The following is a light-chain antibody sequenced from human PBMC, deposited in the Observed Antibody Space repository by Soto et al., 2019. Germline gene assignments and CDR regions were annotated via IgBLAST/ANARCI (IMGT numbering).Light chain of an antibody. V-gene: IGLV2-14*01. CDR3: VSYTTSASYV. Sequence: QSALTQPPSASGSPGQSVTISCTGTSSDVGGFIFVSWYQQHPGRAPKLMIYDVSNRPSGVSNRFSGSKSGNTASLTISGLQADDDADYYCVSYTTSASYVFGTGTQLTVL. CDR1: SSDVGGFIF. J-gene: IGLJ1*01. CDR2: DVS.